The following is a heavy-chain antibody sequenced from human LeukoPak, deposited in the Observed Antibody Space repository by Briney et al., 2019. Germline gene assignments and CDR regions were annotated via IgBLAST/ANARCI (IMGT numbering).Heavy chain of an antibody. CDR3: ARTSIAAAGHDAFDI. J-gene: IGHJ3*02. D-gene: IGHD6-13*01. V-gene: IGHV4-30-2*01. CDR2: IYHSGST. Sequence: SQTLSPTCAVSGGSISSGGYSWSWIRQPPGKGLEWIGYIYHSGSTYYNPSLKSRVTISVDRSKNQFSLKLSSVTAADTAVYYCARTSIAAAGHDAFDIWGQGTMVTVSS. CDR1: GGSISSGGYS.